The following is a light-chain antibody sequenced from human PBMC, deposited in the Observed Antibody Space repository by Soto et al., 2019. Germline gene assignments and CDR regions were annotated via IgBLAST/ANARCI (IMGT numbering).Light chain of an antibody. Sequence: DIVMTQSPLSLHVTPGEPASISCRSSQSLLYSNGNNYLDRYLQKPGQSPQLLIYLGSNRASGVPDRFSGSGSGTDFTLKISRVEAEDVGVYYCMQALQSRTFGQGTKLEIK. CDR3: MQALQSRT. V-gene: IGKV2-28*01. CDR1: QSLLYSNGNNY. CDR2: LGS. J-gene: IGKJ2*02.